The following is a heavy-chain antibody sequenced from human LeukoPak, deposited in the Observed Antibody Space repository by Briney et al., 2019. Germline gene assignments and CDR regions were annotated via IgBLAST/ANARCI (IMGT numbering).Heavy chain of an antibody. CDR3: ARALYAAGTSRDY. J-gene: IGHJ4*02. CDR1: GFTFSSYS. Sequence: PGGSLRLSCAASGFTFSSYSTNWVRQAPGKGLEWVSSISSSSSYMYYADSVKGRFTISRDNAKNSLYLQMNSLRAEDTAVYYCARALYAAGTSRDYWGQGTLVTVSS. V-gene: IGHV3-21*01. CDR2: ISSSSSYM. D-gene: IGHD6-13*01.